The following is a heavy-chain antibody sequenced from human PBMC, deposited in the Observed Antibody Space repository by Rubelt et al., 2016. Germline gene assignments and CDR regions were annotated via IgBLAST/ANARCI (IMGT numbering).Heavy chain of an antibody. V-gene: IGHV4-34*01. CDR3: ARVGDYYGSGSYYEAFDI. CDR2: SGST. D-gene: IGHD3-10*01. J-gene: IGHJ3*02. Sequence: SGSTNYNPSLKSRVTISLDTSKNQFSLKLSSVTAADTAVYYCARVGDYYGSGSYYEAFDIWGQGTMVTVSS.